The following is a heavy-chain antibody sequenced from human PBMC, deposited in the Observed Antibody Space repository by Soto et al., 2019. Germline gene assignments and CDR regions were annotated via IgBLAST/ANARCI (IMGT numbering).Heavy chain of an antibody. CDR3: ARVTHSSGWEFDYFQH. V-gene: IGHV1-8*01. D-gene: IGHD6-19*01. Sequence: QVQLVQSGAEVKKPGASVKVSCKASGYTFTSYDINWVRQATGQGLEWMGWMNPNSGNTGYAQKFQGRVTMTRNTSISTAYMELSSLRSEDTAVYYCARVTHSSGWEFDYFQHWGQGTLVTVSS. J-gene: IGHJ1*01. CDR1: GYTFTSYD. CDR2: MNPNSGNT.